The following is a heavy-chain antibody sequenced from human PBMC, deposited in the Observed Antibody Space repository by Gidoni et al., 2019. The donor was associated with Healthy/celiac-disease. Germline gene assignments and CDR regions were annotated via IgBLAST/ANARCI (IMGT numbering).Heavy chain of an antibody. D-gene: IGHD3-3*01. CDR3: AREPTYYDFWSGLDY. J-gene: IGHJ4*02. V-gene: IGHV3-7*03. Sequence: EVQLVESGGGLVQPGGSLRLSCAASGFTFSSYWMSWVRQAPGKGREWVANIKQDGSEKYYVDSVKGRFTISRDNAKNALYLQMNSLRAEDTAVYYCAREPTYYDFWSGLDYWGQGTLVTVSS. CDR2: IKQDGSEK. CDR1: GFTFSSYW.